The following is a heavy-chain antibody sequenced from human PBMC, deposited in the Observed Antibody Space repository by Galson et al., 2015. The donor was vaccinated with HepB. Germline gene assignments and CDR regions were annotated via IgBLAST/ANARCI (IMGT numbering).Heavy chain of an antibody. CDR2: INPNSGGT. CDR1: GYTFTGDY. Sequence: SVTVYCKASGYTFTGDYMHWVRQAPGQGLEWMGWINPNSGGTNYAQKFQGWVTMTRDTYISTAYMELSRLRSDDTAVYYCASSVVVPASILGDAFDIWGQGTMVTVSS. D-gene: IGHD2-2*01. V-gene: IGHV1-2*04. CDR3: ASSVVVPASILGDAFDI. J-gene: IGHJ3*02.